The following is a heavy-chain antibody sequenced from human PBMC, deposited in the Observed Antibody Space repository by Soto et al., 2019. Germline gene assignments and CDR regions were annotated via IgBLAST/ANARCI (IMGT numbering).Heavy chain of an antibody. D-gene: IGHD3-10*02. Sequence: PVGSLRLSCVCSVCIFSNNGMHWVRQTPGKGLEWVAFMSYDGSDTFYADSVKGRFTISRDNSKNTLFLHMSNLRAEDTAMYYCTLVRVEHSALEHWGQATLVIVS. CDR3: TLVRVEHSALEH. CDR2: MSYDGSDT. V-gene: IGHV3-30*02. CDR1: VCIFSNNG. J-gene: IGHJ4*02.